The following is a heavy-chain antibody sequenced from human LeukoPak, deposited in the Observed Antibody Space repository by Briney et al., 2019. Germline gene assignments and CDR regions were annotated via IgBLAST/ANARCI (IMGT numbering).Heavy chain of an antibody. D-gene: IGHD4-23*01. V-gene: IGHV4-34*01. J-gene: IGHJ5*02. CDR1: GGPFRGFF. CDR2: ISHSATS. Sequence: SETLSLTCAVYGGPFRGFFWSWIRQAPGKGLEWLGEISHSATSKHSPSLKSRITISLDTSRSQFSLRLTSVPAADTAVYYCARGIFYGGRNQYLWFDLWGQGTLVTVSS. CDR3: ARGIFYGGRNQYLWFDL.